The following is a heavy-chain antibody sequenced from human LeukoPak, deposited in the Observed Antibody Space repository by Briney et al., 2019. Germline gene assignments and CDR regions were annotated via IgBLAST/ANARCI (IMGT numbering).Heavy chain of an antibody. CDR2: IKQDGSEK. V-gene: IGHV3-7*01. Sequence: GGSLRLSCAASGFTFSSYSMSWVRQAPGKGLEWVANIKQDGSEKYYVDSVKGRFTISRDNAKNSLYLQMNSLRAEDTAVYYCARLPVDATYYYYYGMDVWGQGTTVTVSS. CDR3: ARLPVDATYYYYYGMDV. J-gene: IGHJ6*02. D-gene: IGHD2-15*01. CDR1: GFTFSSYS.